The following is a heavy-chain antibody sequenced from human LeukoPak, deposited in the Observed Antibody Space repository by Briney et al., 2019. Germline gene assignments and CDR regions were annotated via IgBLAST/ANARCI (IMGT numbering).Heavy chain of an antibody. D-gene: IGHD2-15*01. V-gene: IGHV3-23*01. CDR1: GFTFSSFA. J-gene: IGHJ4*02. Sequence: GGSLRPSCAASGFTFSSFAMSWVRQAPGKGLEWVSAISGSGGSTYYADSVKGRFTISRDNSKNTLYLQMNSLRAEDTAVYYCAKGHIVVVVAATHQNDYWGQGTLVTVSS. CDR3: AKGHIVVVVAATHQNDY. CDR2: ISGSGGST.